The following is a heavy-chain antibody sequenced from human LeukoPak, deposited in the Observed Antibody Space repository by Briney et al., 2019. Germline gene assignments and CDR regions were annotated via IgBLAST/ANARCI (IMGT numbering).Heavy chain of an antibody. V-gene: IGHV4-39*01. CDR3: ARHYFVGSGPYKPFEY. J-gene: IGHJ4*02. Sequence: SETLSLTCTVSGGSISSSSYYWGWIRQPPGKGVEWIGSIYYSGSTYYNPSLKSRVTISVDTSKNQFSLKLSSVTAADTAVYYCARHYFVGSGPYKPFEYWGQGTLVTVSS. D-gene: IGHD6-19*01. CDR2: IYYSGST. CDR1: GGSISSSSYY.